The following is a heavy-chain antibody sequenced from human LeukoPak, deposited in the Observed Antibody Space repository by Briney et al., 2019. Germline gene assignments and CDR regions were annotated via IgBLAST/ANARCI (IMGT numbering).Heavy chain of an antibody. CDR3: ARHAAPGGAFFYYAVDV. CDR2: IYPADSAT. V-gene: IGHV5-51*01. J-gene: IGHJ6*02. CDR1: GYTFSSYW. D-gene: IGHD1-26*01. Sequence: GESLKISCQTSGYTFSSYWIAWVRQMPGKGLEWMGIIYPADSATKYSPAFQGQVIISADKSLTTAYLQWSSLKASDTAIYYCARHAAPGGAFFYYAVDVWGQGTTVVFSS.